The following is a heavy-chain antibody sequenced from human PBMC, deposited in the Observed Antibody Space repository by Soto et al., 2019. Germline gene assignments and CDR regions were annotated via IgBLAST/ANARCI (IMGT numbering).Heavy chain of an antibody. V-gene: IGHV4-30-2*01. Sequence: SETLSLTCAVSGDSISRGGYSWTWIRQPPGKALEWIGNVYDSGSTSYNPSLKSRVTISVDTSKNQFSLRLTSVTAADTAVYFCARGSSSYYDYGMDVWGQGTTVTVSS. D-gene: IGHD6-6*01. CDR3: ARGSSSYYDYGMDV. CDR2: VYDSGST. CDR1: GDSISRGGYS. J-gene: IGHJ6*02.